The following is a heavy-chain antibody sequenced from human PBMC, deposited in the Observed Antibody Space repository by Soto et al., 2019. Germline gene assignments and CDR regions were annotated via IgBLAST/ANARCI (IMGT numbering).Heavy chain of an antibody. V-gene: IGHV2-5*01. J-gene: IGHJ5*02. CDR3: AKSGSSGWYGWFDP. D-gene: IGHD6-19*01. CDR1: GFSLRTSGVG. CDR2: IYWNDDK. Sequence: PTLVNPTQTLTLTCIFSGFSLRTSGVGVGWIRQPPGKALEWLGFIYWNDDKRYSPSLKSRLTITKDTSKNQVVLTMTNTDPVDTATYYCAKSGSSGWYGWFDPWGQGTLVTVSS.